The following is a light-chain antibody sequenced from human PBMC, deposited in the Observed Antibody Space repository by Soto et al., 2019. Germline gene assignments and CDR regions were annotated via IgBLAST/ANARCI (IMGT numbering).Light chain of an antibody. Sequence: DIQMTQSPSTLSASVGDGVTITCRASQSIGSWLAWYQQKPGKAPKLLIYKATNLQSGVPSRFSGSGSGTDFSLTISSLQPVDSATYFCHQYNYFQYTFGPGTKLEI. CDR1: QSIGSW. J-gene: IGKJ2*01. V-gene: IGKV1-5*03. CDR3: HQYNYFQYT. CDR2: KAT.